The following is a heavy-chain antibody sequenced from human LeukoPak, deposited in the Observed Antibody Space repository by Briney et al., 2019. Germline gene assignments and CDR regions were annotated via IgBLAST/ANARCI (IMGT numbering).Heavy chain of an antibody. J-gene: IGHJ4*02. CDR1: GGSISSYY. D-gene: IGHD6-19*01. Sequence: SETLSLTCTVSGGSISSYYWSWIRQPAGKGLEWIGRIDTSGNTNYKPSLKSRVTMSVDTSKNQFSLKLNSVTAADTAVYYCARQHSSGWYSPFAYWGQGTLVTVSS. V-gene: IGHV4-4*07. CDR2: IDTSGNT. CDR3: ARQHSSGWYSPFAY.